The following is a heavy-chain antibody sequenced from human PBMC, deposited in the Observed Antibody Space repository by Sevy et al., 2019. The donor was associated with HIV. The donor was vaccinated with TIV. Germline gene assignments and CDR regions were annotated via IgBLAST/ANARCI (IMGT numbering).Heavy chain of an antibody. J-gene: IGHJ4*02. D-gene: IGHD6-13*01. Sequence: GGSLRLSCAASGFTVSSNYMSWVRQAPGKGLEWVSVIYSGGNTYYADSVKGRFTISVDNSKNTLYLQMNSLRAEDTAVYYCAREVAAAGIDYWGQGTLVTVSS. CDR3: AREVAAAGIDY. CDR1: GFTVSSNY. V-gene: IGHV3-53*01. CDR2: IYSGGNT.